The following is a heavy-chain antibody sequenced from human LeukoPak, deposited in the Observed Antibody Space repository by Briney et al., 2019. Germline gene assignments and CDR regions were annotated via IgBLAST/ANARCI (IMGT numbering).Heavy chain of an antibody. CDR3: ARGQWFGELNPSGWFDS. V-gene: IGHV3-11*01. CDR2: ISSSGSTI. CDR1: GGSFSGYY. Sequence: PSETLSLTCAVYGGSFSGYYWSWIRQAPGKGLEWVSYISSSGSTIYYADSVKGRFTISRDNAKNSLYLQMNSLRAEDTAVYYCARGQWFGELNPSGWFDSWGQGTLVTVSS. D-gene: IGHD3-10*01. J-gene: IGHJ5*01.